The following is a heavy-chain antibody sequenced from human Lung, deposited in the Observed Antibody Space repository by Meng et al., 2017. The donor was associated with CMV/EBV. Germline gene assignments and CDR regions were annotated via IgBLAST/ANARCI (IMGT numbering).Heavy chain of an antibody. CDR1: GGSISSYY. Sequence: SETLSLXXTVSGGSISSYYWSWIRQPPGKGLEWIGYIYYSGSTNYNPSLKSRVTISVDTSKNQLSLKLSSVTAADTDVYYCARDLGYCSSTSCYYYYGMDVWGQGTTVTVSS. CDR3: ARDLGYCSSTSCYYYYGMDV. CDR2: IYYSGST. D-gene: IGHD2-2*01. V-gene: IGHV4-59*01. J-gene: IGHJ6*02.